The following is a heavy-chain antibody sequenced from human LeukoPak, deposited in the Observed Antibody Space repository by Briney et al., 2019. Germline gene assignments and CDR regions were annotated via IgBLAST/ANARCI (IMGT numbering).Heavy chain of an antibody. CDR2: ISSSSSTI. Sequence: PGGSLRLSCVASGFTFSRYSMNWVRQAPGKGLEWVSYISSSSSTIYYADSVKGRFTTSRDNAENSLYLQMNSLRDEDTAVYYCARGGDSYGPFDYWGQGTLVTVSS. J-gene: IGHJ4*02. D-gene: IGHD5-18*01. CDR1: GFTFSRYS. CDR3: ARGGDSYGPFDY. V-gene: IGHV3-48*02.